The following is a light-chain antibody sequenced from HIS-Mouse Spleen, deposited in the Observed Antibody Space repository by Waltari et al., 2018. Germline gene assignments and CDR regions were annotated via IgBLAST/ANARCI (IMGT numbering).Light chain of an antibody. CDR1: QSVRSY. V-gene: IGKV3-11*01. J-gene: IGKJ3*01. CDR2: DAS. CDR3: QQRSNWSFT. Sequence: EIVLTQSPATLSLSPGERPTISCRASQSVRSYLAWYQQKPGQAPRLLIYDASNRATGIPARFSGSGSGTDFTLTISSLEPEDFAVYYCQQRSNWSFTFGPGTKVDIK.